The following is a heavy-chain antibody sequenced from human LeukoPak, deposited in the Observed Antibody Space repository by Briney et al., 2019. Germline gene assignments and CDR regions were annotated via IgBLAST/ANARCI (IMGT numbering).Heavy chain of an antibody. D-gene: IGHD3-16*02. Sequence: PSETLSLTCTVSGGSISSYYWSWIRQPPGKGLEWIGYIYYSGSTNYNPSLKSRVAISVDTSKNQFSLKLSSVTAADTAVYYCARVPGVWGSYRINWFDPWGQGTLVTVSS. V-gene: IGHV4-59*01. J-gene: IGHJ5*02. CDR1: GGSISSYY. CDR2: IYYSGST. CDR3: ARVPGVWGSYRINWFDP.